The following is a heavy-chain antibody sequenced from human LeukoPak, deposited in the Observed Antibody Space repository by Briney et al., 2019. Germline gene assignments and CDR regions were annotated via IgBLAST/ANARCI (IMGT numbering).Heavy chain of an antibody. CDR2: IYYSGST. J-gene: IGHJ6*02. D-gene: IGHD2-15*01. CDR3: GYCSGGSLYYGMDV. Sequence: PSETLSLTRTVSGGSISSYYWSWIRQPPGKGLEWIGYIYYSGSTNYNPSLKSRVTISVDTSKNQFSLKLSSVTAADTAVYYCGYCSGGSLYYGMDVWGQGTTVTVSS. CDR1: GGSISSYY. V-gene: IGHV4-59*01.